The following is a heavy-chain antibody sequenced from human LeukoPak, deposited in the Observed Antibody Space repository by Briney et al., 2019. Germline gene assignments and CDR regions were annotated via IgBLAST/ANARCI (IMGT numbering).Heavy chain of an antibody. CDR2: NYYSGST. Sequence: SETLSLTCTVSGGSISSYYWSWIRQPPGKGLEWIGYNYYSGSTNYNPSLKSRVTISVDTSKNQFSLKLSSVTAADTAVYYCARVYEGYYYDSSGYYFDYWGQGTLVTVSS. CDR3: ARVYEGYYYDSSGYYFDY. V-gene: IGHV4-59*01. D-gene: IGHD3-22*01. J-gene: IGHJ4*02. CDR1: GGSISSYY.